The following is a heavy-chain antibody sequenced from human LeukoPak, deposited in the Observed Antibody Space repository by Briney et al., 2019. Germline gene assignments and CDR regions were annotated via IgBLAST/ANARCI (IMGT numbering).Heavy chain of an antibody. Sequence: SETLSLTCTVSGGSISSGGYYWSWIRQPPGKGPEWIGYIYQSGSTYYNPSLKSRVTISVDKSKNQFSLNLSSVTAADTAMYYCARSGSYEKPGDYWGQGTLVTVSS. V-gene: IGHV4-30-2*01. CDR2: IYQSGST. CDR1: GGSISSGGYY. CDR3: ARSGSYEKPGDY. D-gene: IGHD1-26*01. J-gene: IGHJ4*02.